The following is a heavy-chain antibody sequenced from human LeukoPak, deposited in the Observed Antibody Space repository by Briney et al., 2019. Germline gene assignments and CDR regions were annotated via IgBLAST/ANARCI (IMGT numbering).Heavy chain of an antibody. CDR3: TTAHQDSSGWYGEDFFDH. D-gene: IGHD6-13*01. V-gene: IGHV1-24*01. CDR1: GYIHTEMS. J-gene: IGHJ4*02. Sequence: ASVKVSCKFSGYIHTEMSMHWVRQAPGKGLEWMGGFHPEDAETVYAQKFEGRVTMTEDTSTSTSYMELSRLTSADTAVYYCTTAHQDSSGWYGEDFFDHWGQGTLVTVSS. CDR2: FHPEDAET.